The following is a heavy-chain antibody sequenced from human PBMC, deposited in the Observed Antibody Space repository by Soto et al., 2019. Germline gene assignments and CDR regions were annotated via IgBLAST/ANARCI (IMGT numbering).Heavy chain of an antibody. CDR1: GFIFRSYG. Sequence: VQLVESGGGVVQPGRSLRLSCAASGFIFRSYGMHWVRQAPGKGLEWVSAISGSGGSTYYADSVKGRFTISRDNSKNTLYLQMNSLRAEDTAVYYCAKEGLVGATPDYWGQGTLVTVSS. D-gene: IGHD1-26*01. CDR3: AKEGLVGATPDY. J-gene: IGHJ4*02. CDR2: ISGSGGST. V-gene: IGHV3-23*04.